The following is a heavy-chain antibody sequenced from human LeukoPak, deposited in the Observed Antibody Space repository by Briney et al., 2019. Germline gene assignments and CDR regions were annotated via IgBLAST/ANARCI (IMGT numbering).Heavy chain of an antibody. J-gene: IGHJ4*02. Sequence: GGSLRLSCAASGFTFNTYSMNWVRQAPGKGLEWVSKISSSGSAMYYADSVKGRFTISRDNAKSTLYLQMNSLRAEDTAVYYCARGGSLGYWGQGTLVTVSS. D-gene: IGHD6-19*01. CDR3: ARGGSLGY. CDR2: ISSSGSAM. V-gene: IGHV3-48*04. CDR1: GFTFNTYS.